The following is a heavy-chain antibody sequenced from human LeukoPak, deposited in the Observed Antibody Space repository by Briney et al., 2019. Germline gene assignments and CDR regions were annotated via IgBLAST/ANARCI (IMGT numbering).Heavy chain of an antibody. CDR2: ISAYNGNT. J-gene: IGHJ4*02. CDR1: GYTFTSYG. CDR3: ARAGGSYYWDRVPKYYFDY. V-gene: IGHV1-18*01. Sequence: ASVKVSCKASGYTFTSYGISWVRQAPGQGLEWMGWISAYNGNTNYAQKLQGRVTMTTDTSTSTAYMELRSLRSDDTAVYYCARAGGSYYWDRVPKYYFDYWGQGTLVTVSS. D-gene: IGHD1-26*01.